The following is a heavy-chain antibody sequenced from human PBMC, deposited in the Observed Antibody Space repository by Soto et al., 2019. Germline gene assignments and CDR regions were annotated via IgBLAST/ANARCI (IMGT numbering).Heavy chain of an antibody. J-gene: IGHJ6*02. CDR1: GFTFSSYS. CDR2: ISSSSSTI. D-gene: IGHD2-2*01. V-gene: IGHV3-48*02. Sequence: GGSLRLSCAASGFTFSSYSMNWVRQAPGKGLEWVSYISSSSSTIYYADSVKGRFTISRDNAKNSLYLQMNSLRDEDTAVYYCAREDIVVVPAVPEYYYYYGMDVWGQGTTVTVSS. CDR3: AREDIVVVPAVPEYYYYYGMDV.